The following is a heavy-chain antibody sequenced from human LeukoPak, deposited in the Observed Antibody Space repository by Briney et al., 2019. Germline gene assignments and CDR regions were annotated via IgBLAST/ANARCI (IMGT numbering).Heavy chain of an antibody. CDR1: GFTFSSYE. V-gene: IGHV3-48*03. D-gene: IGHD6-13*01. Sequence: PGGSLRLSCAASGFTFSSYEMNWVRQAPGKGLEWVSYISSSGSTMYCADSVKGRFTISRDNAKISLYLQMNSLRAEDTAVYYCARGSSSHYYYGMDVWGQGATVTVSS. CDR2: ISSSGSTM. CDR3: ARGSSSHYYYGMDV. J-gene: IGHJ6*02.